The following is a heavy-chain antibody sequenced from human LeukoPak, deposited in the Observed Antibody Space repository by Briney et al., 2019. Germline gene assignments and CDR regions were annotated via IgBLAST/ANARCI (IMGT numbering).Heavy chain of an antibody. CDR2: IYFRGTT. V-gene: IGHV4-59*01. CDR3: ARAMRWTSGPVELGWFDR. J-gene: IGHJ5*02. D-gene: IGHD1-1*01. Sequence: PSETLSLTCSVSGDSFSDYYWTWIRRAPGGRLEWIGHIYFRGTTKYNPSLKNRVTISVDTSKNQVSLTLTSVTAADTAVYYCARAMRWTSGPVELGWFDRWGQGTLVTVSS. CDR1: GDSFSDYY.